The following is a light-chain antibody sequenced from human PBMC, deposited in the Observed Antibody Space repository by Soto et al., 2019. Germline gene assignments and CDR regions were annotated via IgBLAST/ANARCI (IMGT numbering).Light chain of an antibody. Sequence: EIVMTQSPATLSVSPGERATLSCRARQSVSSNLASYQQKPGQAPRLLIYGASTRATGIPARFSGSGSGTEFTLTISSLQSEDFAVYYCQQYYNWPPLTFGGGTKVDIK. CDR3: QQYYNWPPLT. CDR1: QSVSSN. CDR2: GAS. V-gene: IGKV3D-15*01. J-gene: IGKJ4*01.